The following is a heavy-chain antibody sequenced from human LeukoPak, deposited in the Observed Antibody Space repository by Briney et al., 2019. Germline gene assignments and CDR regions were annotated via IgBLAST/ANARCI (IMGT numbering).Heavy chain of an antibody. Sequence: SETLSLTCTVSGYSISSGYYWGWIRQPPGKGLEWIGSIYHSGSTYYNPSLKSRVTISVDTSKNQFSLKLSSVTAAYTAVYYCARGALVIAAAGTVDDWFDPWGQGTLVTASS. CDR1: GYSISSGYY. CDR3: ARGALVIAAAGTVDDWFDP. CDR2: IYHSGST. V-gene: IGHV4-38-2*02. D-gene: IGHD6-13*01. J-gene: IGHJ5*02.